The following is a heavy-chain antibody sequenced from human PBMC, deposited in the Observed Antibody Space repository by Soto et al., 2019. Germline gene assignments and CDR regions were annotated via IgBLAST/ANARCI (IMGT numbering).Heavy chain of an antibody. V-gene: IGHV3-11*01. D-gene: IGHD3-3*01. CDR3: ARSLLGVRDPLDL. CDR1: GFSFSNYY. J-gene: IGHJ3*01. CDR2: ISSSGTIT. Sequence: QVQLVDSGGGLVKPGGSLRLSCAASGFSFSNYYFTYIRQAPGKGLEWIAYISSSGTITHYADSVQGRFSISRDNAKYSLSLQLSDRGVEDTAVYYCARSLLGVRDPLDLWGQGTAVLVSS.